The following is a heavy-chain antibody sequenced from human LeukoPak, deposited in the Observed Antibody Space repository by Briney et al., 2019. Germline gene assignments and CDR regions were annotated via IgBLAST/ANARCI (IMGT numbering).Heavy chain of an antibody. CDR2: INANSGGT. V-gene: IGHV1-2*02. CDR1: GYTFTGYY. CDR3: ARARYSSSYTGMDV. D-gene: IGHD6-13*01. J-gene: IGHJ6*02. Sequence: ASVKVSCKASGYTFTGYYMHWVRQAPGQGLEWMGWINANSGGTNYAQKFQGRVTMTRDTSISTAYMELSRLRSADTAVYYCARARYSSSYTGMDVWGQGTTVTVSS.